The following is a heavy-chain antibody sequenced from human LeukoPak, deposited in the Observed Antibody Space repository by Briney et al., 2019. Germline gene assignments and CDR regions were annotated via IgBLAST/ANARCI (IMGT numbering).Heavy chain of an antibody. CDR1: GGSISSGDYY. Sequence: SETLSLTCTVSGGSISSGDYYWGWIRQPPGKGLEWIGYIYYSGSTYYNPSLKSRVTISVDTSKNQFSLKLSSVTAADMAVYYCARDRYSSGFDYWGQGTLVTVSS. D-gene: IGHD6-25*01. CDR3: ARDRYSSGFDY. J-gene: IGHJ4*02. CDR2: IYYSGST. V-gene: IGHV4-30-4*01.